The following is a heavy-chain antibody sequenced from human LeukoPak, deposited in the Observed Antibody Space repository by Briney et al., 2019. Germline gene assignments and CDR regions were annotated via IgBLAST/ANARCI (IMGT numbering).Heavy chain of an antibody. CDR1: GFTFSSYG. D-gene: IGHD6-25*01. J-gene: IGHJ4*02. CDR3: AKDAYSSGRRGDHLYFDY. CDR2: IRYDGSNK. V-gene: IGHV3-30*02. Sequence: GGSLRLSCAASGFTFSSYGMHWVRQAPGKGVEGVAFIRYDGSNKYYADPVKGRFTISRDNSKHTLYLQMNSLRAEDTAVYYCAKDAYSSGRRGDHLYFDYWGQGTLVTVSS.